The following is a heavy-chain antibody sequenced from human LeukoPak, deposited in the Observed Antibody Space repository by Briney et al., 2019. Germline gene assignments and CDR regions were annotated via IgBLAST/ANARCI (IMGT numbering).Heavy chain of an antibody. Sequence: ASLKVSCKASGYTFTGYYMHWVRQAPGQGLEGMGGINPNSGGTNYAQKFQGRVTMTRDTSISTAYMELSRLRSDDTAVYYCARANVDYGDYGDAFDIWGQGTMVTVSS. D-gene: IGHD4-17*01. J-gene: IGHJ3*02. CDR2: INPNSGGT. CDR3: ARANVDYGDYGDAFDI. V-gene: IGHV1-2*02. CDR1: GYTFTGYY.